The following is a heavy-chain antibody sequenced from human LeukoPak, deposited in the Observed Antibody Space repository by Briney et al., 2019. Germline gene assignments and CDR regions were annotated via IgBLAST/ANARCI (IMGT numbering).Heavy chain of an antibody. V-gene: IGHV1-69*05. CDR1: GGTFSSYA. CDR3: ASCPFGGSYYRCAFDI. Sequence: SVKVSCKASGGTFSSYAISWVRQAPGQGLEWMGGIIPIFGTANYAQKFQGRVTITTDESTSTAYMELSSLRSEDTAVYYCASCPFGGSYYRCAFDIWGQGTMVTLSS. D-gene: IGHD1-26*01. CDR2: IIPIFGTA. J-gene: IGHJ3*02.